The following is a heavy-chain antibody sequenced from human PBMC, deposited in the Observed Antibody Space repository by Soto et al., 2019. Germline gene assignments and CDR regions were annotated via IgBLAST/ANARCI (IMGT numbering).Heavy chain of an antibody. J-gene: IGHJ4*02. V-gene: IGHV1-18*01. CDR1: GYAFTTYG. D-gene: IGHD1-1*01. CDR3: ARGRYGDY. CDR2: ISAHNGNT. Sequence: QVHLVQSGAEVKKPGASVKVSCKGSGYAFTTYGITWVRQAPGQGLEGMGWISAHNGNTNYAQKLQGRVTVTRDTSTSTAYMELRSLRSDDRAVYYCARGRYGDYWGQGAPVTVSS.